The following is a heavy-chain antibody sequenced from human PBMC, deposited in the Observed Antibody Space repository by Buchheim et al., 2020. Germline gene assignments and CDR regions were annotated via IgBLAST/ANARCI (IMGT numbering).Heavy chain of an antibody. CDR1: DGSFSSFY. J-gene: IGHJ6*02. CDR3: ARGTGQIVYFYGMDV. V-gene: IGHV4-34*01. Sequence: QVLLQQGGARLLKPSETLSLTCDVSDGSFSSFYWTWIRQPPGKGLEWIGEFNYDGRTNYSPSLKSRVIISVDRSRNQFSVNLRSVTAADTGVYYCARGTGQIVYFYGMDVWGQGTT. CDR2: FNYDGRT. D-gene: IGHD2-21*01.